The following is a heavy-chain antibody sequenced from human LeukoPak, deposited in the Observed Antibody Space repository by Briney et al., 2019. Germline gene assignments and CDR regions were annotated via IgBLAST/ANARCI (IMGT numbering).Heavy chain of an antibody. CDR1: GGAISSGSYY. J-gene: IGHJ5*02. V-gene: IGHV4-61*02. CDR3: ARTIVVVPAAMNWFDP. Sequence: PSETLSLTCTVSGGAISSGSYYWSWIRQLAGKGLEWIGRISSSGSTNYNPSLKSRVTISVDTSKNQFSLKLSSVTAADTAVYYCARTIVVVPAAMNWFDPWGQGTLVTVSS. CDR2: ISSSGST. D-gene: IGHD2-2*01.